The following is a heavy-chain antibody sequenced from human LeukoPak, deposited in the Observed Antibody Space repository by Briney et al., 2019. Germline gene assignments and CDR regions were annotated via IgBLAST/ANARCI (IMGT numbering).Heavy chain of an antibody. V-gene: IGHV4-59*01. CDR3: ARTTEGGYTYDYFYYYYMDV. CDR2: IYYSGST. D-gene: IGHD5-18*01. CDR1: GGSISSYY. Sequence: SETLSLTCTVAGGSISSYYWSWIRQPPGKGLEWIGYIYYSGSTNYNPSLKSRVTISVDTSKNQFSLKLSSVTAADTAVYYCARTTEGGYTYDYFYYYYMDVWGKGTTVTISS. J-gene: IGHJ6*03.